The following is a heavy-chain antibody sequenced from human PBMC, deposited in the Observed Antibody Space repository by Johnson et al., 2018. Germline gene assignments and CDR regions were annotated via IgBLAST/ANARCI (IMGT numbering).Heavy chain of an antibody. D-gene: IGHD3-22*01. Sequence: QVQLVQSGAEVKKPGASVKVSCKASGYTFTSYYMHWVRQAPGQGLEWMGIINPSGGSTSYAQKFQGRVTMTRDTSTVTVYMELSSLRSEGTAVDDGARSLVVVGSYGAFDIWGQGTMVTVAS. CDR3: ARSLVVVGSYGAFDI. CDR2: INPSGGST. V-gene: IGHV1-46*01. J-gene: IGHJ3*02. CDR1: GYTFTSYY.